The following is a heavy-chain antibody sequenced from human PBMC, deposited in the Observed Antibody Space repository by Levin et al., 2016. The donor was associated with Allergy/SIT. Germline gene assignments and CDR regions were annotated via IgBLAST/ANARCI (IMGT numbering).Heavy chain of an antibody. CDR2: ISSSSSYT. V-gene: IGHV3-11*03. J-gene: IGHJ4*02. Sequence: GESLKISCAASRFTFSDYYMSWIRQAPGKGLEWVSYISSSSSYTNYADSVKGRFTISRDNSKNTLFLQMNSLRAEDTAVYYCASPDRAGWYYDYWGQGTLVTVSS. CDR3: ASPDRAGWYYDY. CDR1: RFTFSDYY. D-gene: IGHD6-19*01.